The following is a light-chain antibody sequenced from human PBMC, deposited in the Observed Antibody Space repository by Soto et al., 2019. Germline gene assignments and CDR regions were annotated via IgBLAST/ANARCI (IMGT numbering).Light chain of an antibody. CDR3: QQYNNWPRT. J-gene: IGKJ1*01. Sequence: EIVMTQSPATLSVSPGERATLSCRASQSITSNLAWYQQEPGHPPRLLIYGASTRATGTPARISGSGSGTEVNLTISSLQSEDFAVYYCQQYNNWPRTFGQGTKVEIK. CDR1: QSITSN. CDR2: GAS. V-gene: IGKV3-15*01.